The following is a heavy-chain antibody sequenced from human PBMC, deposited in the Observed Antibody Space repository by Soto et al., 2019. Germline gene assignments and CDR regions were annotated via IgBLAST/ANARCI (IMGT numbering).Heavy chain of an antibody. CDR2: ISYDGSNK. CDR3: ARGGTIFGVVKLAFDI. V-gene: IGHV3-30-3*01. J-gene: IGHJ3*02. D-gene: IGHD3-3*01. CDR1: GFTFSSYA. Sequence: GGSLRLSCAASGFTFSSYALHWVRQAPGKGLEWVAVISYDGSNKYYADSVKGRFTISRDNSKNTLYLQMNSLRAEDTAGYYCARGGTIFGVVKLAFDIWGQGTMVTVSS.